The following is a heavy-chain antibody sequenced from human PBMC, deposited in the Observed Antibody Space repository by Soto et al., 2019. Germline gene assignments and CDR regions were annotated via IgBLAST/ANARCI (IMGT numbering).Heavy chain of an antibody. CDR3: AREALRLFYGMDV. CDR1: GGSISSGGYY. J-gene: IGHJ6*02. D-gene: IGHD2-21*01. CDR2: IYYSGST. V-gene: IGHV4-31*03. Sequence: PSETLSLTCTVSGGSISSGGYYWSWIRQHPGKGLEWIGYIYYSGSTYYNPSLKSRVTISVDTSKNQFSLKLSSVTAADTAVYYCAREALRLFYGMDVWGQGTTVTVSS.